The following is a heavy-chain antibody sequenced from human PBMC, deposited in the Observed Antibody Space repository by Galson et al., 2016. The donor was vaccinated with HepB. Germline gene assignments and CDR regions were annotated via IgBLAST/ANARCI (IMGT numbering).Heavy chain of an antibody. CDR3: AKSVLGYDILTGYYRRGADY. Sequence: SLRLSCAASGFTFSSYAMRWVRQAPGKGLEWVSSSGSSGPTYYADSVKGRFTISRDNSKNTLFLQMHSLRADDTAVYYCAKSVLGYDILTGYYRRGADYWGQGTLVTVSS. V-gene: IGHV3-23*01. CDR1: GFTFSSYA. D-gene: IGHD3-9*01. CDR2: SGSSGPT. J-gene: IGHJ4*02.